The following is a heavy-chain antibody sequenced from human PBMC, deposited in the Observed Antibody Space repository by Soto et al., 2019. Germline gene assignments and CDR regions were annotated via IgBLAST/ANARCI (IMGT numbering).Heavy chain of an antibody. D-gene: IGHD3-16*01. CDR1: GYSFRYYW. CDR2: IYPSDSDA. V-gene: IGHV5-51*01. J-gene: IGHJ4*02. CDR3: ARQSDWGSFSCNFHX. Sequence: GESLKISCKGSGYSFRYYWISWVRQMPGKGLELMVVIYPSDSDARYSQSLQGQVTISAYKSISTAYLQWSSLKSSDTAMYFCARQSDWGSFSCNFHXWGQGTLVTVSX.